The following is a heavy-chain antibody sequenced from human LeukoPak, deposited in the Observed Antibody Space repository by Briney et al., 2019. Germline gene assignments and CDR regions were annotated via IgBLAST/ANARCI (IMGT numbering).Heavy chain of an antibody. D-gene: IGHD3-22*01. V-gene: IGHV3-7*01. CDR2: IKQDGSEK. Sequence: PGGSLRLSCAASGITFSSYGMSWVRQAPGKGLEWVVNIKQDGSEKYYADSGKGRFTISRDNAKNSLYLQMNSLRADDTAVYYCARGKPSYYYDSSAYFYNGAFDIWGQGTMVTVSS. J-gene: IGHJ3*02. CDR1: GITFSSYG. CDR3: ARGKPSYYYDSSAYFYNGAFDI.